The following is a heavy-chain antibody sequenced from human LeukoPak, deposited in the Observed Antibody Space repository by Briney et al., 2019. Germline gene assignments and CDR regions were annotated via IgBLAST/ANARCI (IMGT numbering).Heavy chain of an antibody. CDR3: ARDNWGGASDI. J-gene: IGHJ3*02. V-gene: IGHV3-30*04. D-gene: IGHD7-27*01. CDR2: VLYDGSKK. CDR1: GFTFNKYT. Sequence: PGGSLRLSCAASGFTFNKYTMHWVRQAPGKGLEWVGVVLYDGSKKNNADSVKGRFTISRDNSKNMMYVQMNSLRPEDTALYYCARDNWGGASDIWGQGTMVTVSS.